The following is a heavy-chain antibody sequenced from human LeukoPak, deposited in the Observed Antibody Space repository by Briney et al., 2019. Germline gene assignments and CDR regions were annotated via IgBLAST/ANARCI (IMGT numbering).Heavy chain of an antibody. J-gene: IGHJ4*02. CDR1: GGSISSYY. Sequence: PSETLSLTCTVSGGSISSYYWSWVRQPPGKGLEWIAYIYYSGTTNYNPSLKSRVTISVDTSRNQFSLKLSSVTAADTAVYYCARRGGYSGNPMPFDSWGQGTLVTVSS. D-gene: IGHD4-23*01. V-gene: IGHV4-59*08. CDR3: ARRGGYSGNPMPFDS. CDR2: IYYSGTT.